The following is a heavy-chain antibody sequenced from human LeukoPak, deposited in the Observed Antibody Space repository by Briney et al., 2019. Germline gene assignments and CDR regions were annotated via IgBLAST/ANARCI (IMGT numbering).Heavy chain of an antibody. Sequence: SPGGSLRLSCAASGFTLDDYGMSWGRHAAGKGREWGCGINWNGGTTSYAHSVKGRFTISRDNSNNSLYLQMNSLRAEDTAVYYCARIRSCTSPRSAYCSYYCFDVWGQGTPVTVSS. V-gene: IGHV3-20*04. CDR3: ARIRSCTSPRSAYCSYYCFDV. CDR2: INWNGGTT. J-gene: IGHJ6*02. CDR1: GFTLDDYG.